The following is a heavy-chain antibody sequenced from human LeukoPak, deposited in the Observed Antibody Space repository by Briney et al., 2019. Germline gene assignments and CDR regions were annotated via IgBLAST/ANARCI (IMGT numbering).Heavy chain of an antibody. Sequence: GGSLRLSCAASGFTFTSYAMNWVRQPPGKGLEWVSVISADSATTFYADSVKGRFTISRDNAKNTVFLQMSSLRAEDTALYSCARKSASGNYPLDYWGQGTLVTVSS. CDR2: ISADSATT. CDR3: ARKSASGNYPLDY. CDR1: GFTFTSYA. V-gene: IGHV3-23*01. D-gene: IGHD3-10*01. J-gene: IGHJ4*02.